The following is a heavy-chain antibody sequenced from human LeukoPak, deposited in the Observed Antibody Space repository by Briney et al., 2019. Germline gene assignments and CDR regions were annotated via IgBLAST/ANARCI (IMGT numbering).Heavy chain of an antibody. D-gene: IGHD6-19*01. CDR2: INPNSGGT. V-gene: IGHV1-2*02. J-gene: IGHJ4*02. CDR1: GYTFTSYD. CDR3: ARPFRGIAVADRHFDY. Sequence: GASVKVSCKASGYTFTSYDINWVRQATGQGLEWMGWINPNSGGTNYAQKFQGRVTMTRDTSISTAYMELSRLRSDDTAVYYCARPFRGIAVADRHFDYWGQGTLVTVSS.